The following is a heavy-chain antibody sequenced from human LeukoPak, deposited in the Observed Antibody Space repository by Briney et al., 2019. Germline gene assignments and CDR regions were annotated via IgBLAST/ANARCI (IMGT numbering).Heavy chain of an antibody. V-gene: IGHV1-69*04. CDR2: ILPILGIA. Sequence: SVKVSCKASGGTFSSYAISWVRQAPGQGLEWMGRILPILGIANYAQRFQGRVTITADKSTSTAYMELSSLRSEDTAVYYCARDPGRAFDIWGQGTMVTVSS. CDR1: GGTFSSYA. J-gene: IGHJ3*02. CDR3: ARDPGRAFDI.